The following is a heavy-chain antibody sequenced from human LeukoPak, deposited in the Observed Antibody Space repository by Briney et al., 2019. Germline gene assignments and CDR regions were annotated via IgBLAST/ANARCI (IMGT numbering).Heavy chain of an antibody. D-gene: IGHD3-10*01. CDR3: ARGGYYGSGNDFRFDP. CDR1: GGSISSYY. Sequence: PSEILSLTCTVSGGSISSYYWSWIRQPAGKGLEWIGRIFTSGSTNYNPSLKSRVTISVDTSKNQFSLKQRSVTAADTAVYYCARGGYYGSGNDFRFDPWGQGTLVTVSS. V-gene: IGHV4-4*07. CDR2: IFTSGST. J-gene: IGHJ5*02.